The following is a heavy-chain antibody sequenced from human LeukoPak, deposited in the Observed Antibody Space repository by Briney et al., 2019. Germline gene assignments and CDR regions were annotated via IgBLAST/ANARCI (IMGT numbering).Heavy chain of an antibody. CDR2: ISWNSGSR. CDR3: ARGGLIQRHAFDI. J-gene: IGHJ3*02. CDR1: GFIFDDYA. D-gene: IGHD1-1*01. V-gene: IGHV3-9*01. Sequence: PGGSLRLSCAASGFIFDDYAMYWVRQAPGKGLEWVSSISWNSGSRVYADSVKGRFTISRDNAKNSLYLQMNSLRGEDTALYYCARGGLIQRHAFDIWGQGTMVTVSS.